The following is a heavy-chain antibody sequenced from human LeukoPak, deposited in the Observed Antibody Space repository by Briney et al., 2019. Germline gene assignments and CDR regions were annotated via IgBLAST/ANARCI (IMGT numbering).Heavy chain of an antibody. V-gene: IGHV1-18*04. CDR3: ARGRDRGASTPFDY. CDR1: GYTFTGYF. J-gene: IGHJ4*02. CDR2: ISAYNGNT. Sequence: LGASVKVSCKASGYTFTGYFMHWVRQAPGQGLEWMGWISAYNGNTNYAQKLQGRVTMTTDTSTSTAYMELSSLRSDDTAVYYCARGRDRGASTPFDYWGQGTLVTVSS. D-gene: IGHD1-26*01.